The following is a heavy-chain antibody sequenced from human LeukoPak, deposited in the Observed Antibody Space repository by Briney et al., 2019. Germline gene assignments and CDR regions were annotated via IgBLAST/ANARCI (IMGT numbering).Heavy chain of an antibody. CDR3: AKDPGPPNTYYYYMDV. CDR1: GFTFSSYS. V-gene: IGHV3-21*01. Sequence: GGSLRLSCAASGFTFSSYSMNWVRQAPGKGLEWVSSISSSSSYIYYADSVKGRFTISRDNSKNTLYLQMNSLRAEDTAVYYCAKDPGPPNTYYYYMDVWGKGTTVTVSS. J-gene: IGHJ6*03. D-gene: IGHD2/OR15-2a*01. CDR2: ISSSSSYI.